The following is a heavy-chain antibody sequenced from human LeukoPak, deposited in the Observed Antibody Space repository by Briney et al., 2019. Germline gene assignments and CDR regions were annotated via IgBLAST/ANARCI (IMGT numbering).Heavy chain of an antibody. CDR1: GGSISSSSYY. J-gene: IGHJ6*02. Sequence: SETLSLTCTVSGGSISSSSYYWGWIRQPPGKGLEWIVSIYYSGSTYYNPSLKSRVTISVDTSKNQFSMKLSSVTAADTAVCYCETRGRDSSGFLWYYYYGMDVWGQGTTVTVSS. CDR2: IYYSGST. V-gene: IGHV4-39*01. CDR3: ETRGRDSSGFLWYYYYGMDV. D-gene: IGHD3-22*01.